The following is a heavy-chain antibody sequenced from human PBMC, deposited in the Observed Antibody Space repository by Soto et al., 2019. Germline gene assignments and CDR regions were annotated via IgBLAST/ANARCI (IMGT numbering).Heavy chain of an antibody. D-gene: IGHD1-26*01. CDR2: IYYSGST. CDR1: GGSISSGGYY. J-gene: IGHJ4*02. CDR3: AREGGIVGATAADY. V-gene: IGHV4-31*03. Sequence: SETLSLTCTVSGGSISSGGYYWSWIRQHPGKGLEWIGYIYYSGSTYYNPSLKSRVTISVDTSKNQLSLKLSSVTAAVTAVYYCAREGGIVGATAADYWGQGTLVTVS.